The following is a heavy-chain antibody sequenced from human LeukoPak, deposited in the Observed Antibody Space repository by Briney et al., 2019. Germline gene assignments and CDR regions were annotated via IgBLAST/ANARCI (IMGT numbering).Heavy chain of an antibody. CDR2: IYYSGST. Sequence: SQTLSLTCTVSGGSISSGDYYWSWIRQPPGKGLEWIGYIYYSGSTYYNPSLKSRVTISVDTSKNQFSLKLSSVTAADTAVYYCARDRDSSGWYTTHYYYYGMDVWGQGTTVTVSS. CDR1: GGSISSGDYY. CDR3: ARDRDSSGWYTTHYYYYGMDV. J-gene: IGHJ6*02. V-gene: IGHV4-30-4*01. D-gene: IGHD6-19*01.